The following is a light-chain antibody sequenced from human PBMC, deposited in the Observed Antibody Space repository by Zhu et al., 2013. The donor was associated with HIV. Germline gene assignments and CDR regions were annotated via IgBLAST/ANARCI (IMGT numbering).Light chain of an antibody. CDR2: DAS. CDR1: QSVSTY. CDR3: QQYGSAPLT. Sequence: EIVLTQSPGTLPLSPGERATLSCRASQSVSTYLAWYQQKPGQAPRLLIYDASTRATGIPARFSGSGSGTDFTLTISSLEPEDFAVYYCQQYGSAPLTFGGGTTVEIK. J-gene: IGKJ4*01. V-gene: IGKV3-11*01.